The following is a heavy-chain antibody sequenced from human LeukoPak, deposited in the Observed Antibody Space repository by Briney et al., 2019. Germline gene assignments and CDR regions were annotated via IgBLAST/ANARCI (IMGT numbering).Heavy chain of an antibody. CDR3: AKSNGYGLVDI. CDR2: IFYSGST. Sequence: SETLSLTCTVSGYSISSGYYWSCIRQPPGKGLEWIGNIFYSGSTYYSPSLRSRVTISLDTSRNQFSLKLNSVTAADTAVCYCAKSNGYGLVDIWGQGTMVTVSS. J-gene: IGHJ3*02. V-gene: IGHV4-38-2*02. CDR1: GYSISSGYY. D-gene: IGHD3-10*01.